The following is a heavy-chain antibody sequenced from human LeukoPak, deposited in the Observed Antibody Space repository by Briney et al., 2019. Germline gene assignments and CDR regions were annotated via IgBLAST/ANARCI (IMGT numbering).Heavy chain of an antibody. V-gene: IGHV1-18*01. J-gene: IGHJ3*02. CDR2: ISAYNGNT. CDR3: ARVPIAAAHDDAFDI. Sequence: ASVKVSCKASGYTFTSYGISWVRQAPGQGLEWMGWISAYNGNTNYAQKLQGRVTMTTDTSTSTAYMELRSLRSDDTAVYYCARVPIAAAHDDAFDIWGQGTMVTVSS. CDR1: GYTFTSYG. D-gene: IGHD6-13*01.